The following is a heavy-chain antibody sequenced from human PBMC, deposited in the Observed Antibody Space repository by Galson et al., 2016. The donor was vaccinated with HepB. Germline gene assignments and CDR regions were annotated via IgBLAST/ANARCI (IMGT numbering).Heavy chain of an antibody. Sequence: SLRLSCAASGFTFRDVWMNWVRQAPGKGLEWVGRIKSNADGGTTDYGTPVRGRFTISRDDSTNTLFLQLRSLETADTALYFCTMVRYGSARNRYFQHWGQGTLVSVS. CDR3: TMVRYGSARNRYFQH. D-gene: IGHD3-10*01. J-gene: IGHJ1*01. V-gene: IGHV3-15*01. CDR1: GFTFRDVW. CDR2: IKSNADGGTT.